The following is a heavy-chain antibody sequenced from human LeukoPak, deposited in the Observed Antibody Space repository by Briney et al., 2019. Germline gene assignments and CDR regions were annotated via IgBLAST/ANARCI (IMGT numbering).Heavy chain of an antibody. CDR3: ARVGGYSGYDSPLGIYFDY. J-gene: IGHJ4*02. D-gene: IGHD5-12*01. Sequence: PGGSLRLSCAASGFTFSDYYMSWIRQAPGKGLEWVSYISSSSSYTNYADSVKGRFTIFRDNAKNSLYLQMNSLRAEDTAVYYCARVGGYSGYDSPLGIYFDYWGQGTLVTVSS. CDR1: GFTFSDYY. CDR2: ISSSSSYT. V-gene: IGHV3-11*06.